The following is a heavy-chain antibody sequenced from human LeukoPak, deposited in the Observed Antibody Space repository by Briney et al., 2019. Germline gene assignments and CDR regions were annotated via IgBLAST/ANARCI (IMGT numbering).Heavy chain of an antibody. CDR3: ARDLVVRGVITYNWFDP. CDR1: GGTFSSYA. Sequence: SVKVSCKASGGTFSSYAISWVRQAPGQGLEWMGGIIPIFGTANYAQKFQGRVTITADESTSTAYMELSSLRSEDTAVYYCARDLVVRGVITYNWFDPWGQGTLVTVSS. V-gene: IGHV1-69*13. CDR2: IIPIFGTA. D-gene: IGHD3-10*01. J-gene: IGHJ5*02.